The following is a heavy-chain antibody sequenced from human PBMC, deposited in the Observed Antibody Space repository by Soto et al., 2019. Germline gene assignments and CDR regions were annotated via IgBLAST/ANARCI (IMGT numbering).Heavy chain of an antibody. CDR2: INPNSGGT. CDR3: AREVNFTYYDFWSGYYNGSWFDP. D-gene: IGHD3-3*01. Sequence: GASVKVCCKACGDSLTGYEMHWVRQETGQGLEWMGWINPNSGGTNYAQKFQGWVTMTRDTSISTAYMELSRLRSDDTAVYYCAREVNFTYYDFWSGYYNGSWFDPWGQGTLVTVSS. CDR1: GDSLTGYE. V-gene: IGHV1-2*04. J-gene: IGHJ5*02.